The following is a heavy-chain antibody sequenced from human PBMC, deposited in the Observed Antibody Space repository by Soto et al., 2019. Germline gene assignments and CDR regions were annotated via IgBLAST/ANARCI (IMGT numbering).Heavy chain of an antibody. Sequence: PVGSLRLSCAASGFTFSSYAMSWVRQAPGKGLEWVSAISGSGGSTYYADSVKGRFTISRDNSKNTLYLQMNSLRAEDTAVYYCAKDRGGFGALGSGWFDPWGQGTLVTVS. CDR3: AKDRGGFGALGSGWFDP. V-gene: IGHV3-23*01. D-gene: IGHD3-10*01. J-gene: IGHJ5*02. CDR2: ISGSGGST. CDR1: GFTFSSYA.